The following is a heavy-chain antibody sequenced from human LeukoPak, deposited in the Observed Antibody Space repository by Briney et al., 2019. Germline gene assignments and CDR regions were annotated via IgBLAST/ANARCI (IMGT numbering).Heavy chain of an antibody. CDR3: ARVDYYGSGSYYGAFDI. Sequence: SETLSLTCTVSGGSISSYCWSWIRQPAGKGLEWIGRIYTSGSTNYNPSLKSRVTMSVDTSKNQFSLKLSSVTAADTAVYYCARVDYYGSGSYYGAFDIWGQGTMVTVSS. CDR2: IYTSGST. J-gene: IGHJ3*02. D-gene: IGHD3-10*01. CDR1: GGSISSYC. V-gene: IGHV4-4*07.